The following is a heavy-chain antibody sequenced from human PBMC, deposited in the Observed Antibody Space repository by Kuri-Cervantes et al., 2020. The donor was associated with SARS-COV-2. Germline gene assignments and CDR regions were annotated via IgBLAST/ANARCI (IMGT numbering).Heavy chain of an antibody. Sequence: LSLTCAASGFTFSSYSMNWVHQAPGKGLEWVSYISSSSSYTNYADSVKGRFTISRDNAKNSLYLQMNSLRAEDTAVYYCAREGSGYDSGYYFDYWGQGTLVTVSS. V-gene: IGHV3-21*05. CDR2: ISSSSSYT. J-gene: IGHJ4*02. CDR3: AREGSGYDSGYYFDY. CDR1: GFTFSSYS. D-gene: IGHD5-12*01.